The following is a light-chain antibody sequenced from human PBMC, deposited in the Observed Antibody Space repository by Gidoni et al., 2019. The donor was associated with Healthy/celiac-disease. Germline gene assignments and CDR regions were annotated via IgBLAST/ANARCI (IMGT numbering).Light chain of an antibody. CDR1: SSDVGGYNY. J-gene: IGLJ1*01. Sequence: QSALTQPRSVSWSPGQSVPISCPGTSSDVGGYNYVSWYQQHPGKAPKLMIYDVSKRPSGVPDRFSGSKSGNTASLTISGLQAEDEADYYCCSYAGSYTFYVFGTGTKVTVL. V-gene: IGLV2-11*01. CDR2: DVS. CDR3: CSYAGSYTFYV.